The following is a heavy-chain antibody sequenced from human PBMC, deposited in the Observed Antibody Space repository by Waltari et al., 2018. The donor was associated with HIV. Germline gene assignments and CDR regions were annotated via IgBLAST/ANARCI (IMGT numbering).Heavy chain of an antibody. CDR3: TRVFRGTINYFDSRLGH. D-gene: IGHD3-22*01. CDR1: GFTFSDYY. CDR2: INPNNGGT. V-gene: IGHV1-2*02. Sequence: QVQLVQSGVEVKKPGASVKVSCKASGFTFSDYYMHWVRQAPGQGLEWMGWINPNNGGTRYSEKFQGRVTMTRDTSISTAYMELFRLRFDDTAIYYCTRVFRGTINYFDSRLGHWGQGTLVTVSS. J-gene: IGHJ4*02.